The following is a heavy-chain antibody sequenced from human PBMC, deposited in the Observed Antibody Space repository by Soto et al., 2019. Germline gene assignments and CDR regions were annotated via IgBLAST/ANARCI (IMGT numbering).Heavy chain of an antibody. V-gene: IGHV3-23*01. Sequence: EVQLLESGGGLVQPGGSLRLSCAASGFTFSSYAMNWVRQAPGKGLEWVSDISSSGGSGGSTHYAESVKGRFSISRDNSKNTLYLQMNSLRAEDTAVYYCAKDWRMDVWGQGTTVTVSS. J-gene: IGHJ6*02. CDR1: GFTFSSYA. CDR2: ISSSGGSGGST. CDR3: AKDWRMDV.